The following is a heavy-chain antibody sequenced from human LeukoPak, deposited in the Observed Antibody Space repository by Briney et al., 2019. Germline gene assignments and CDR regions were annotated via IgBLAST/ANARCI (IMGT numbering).Heavy chain of an antibody. Sequence: PGGSLRLSCAASGFTVGSNYMSWVRQAPGKGLEWVSVIYSGGSTYYADSVKGRFTISRDNSKNTLYLQMNSLRAEDTAVYYCAREYSSSSYAFDIWGQGTMVTVSS. D-gene: IGHD6-6*01. CDR1: GFTVGSNY. J-gene: IGHJ3*02. CDR3: AREYSSSSYAFDI. V-gene: IGHV3-53*01. CDR2: IYSGGST.